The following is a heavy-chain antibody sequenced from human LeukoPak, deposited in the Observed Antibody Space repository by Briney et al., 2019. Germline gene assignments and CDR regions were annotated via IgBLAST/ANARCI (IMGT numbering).Heavy chain of an antibody. V-gene: IGHV1-46*01. CDR1: GYTFTSYY. D-gene: IGHD6-13*01. J-gene: IGHJ6*03. CDR3: ARDTPRYSSSWNYYYYYMDV. Sequence: ASVKVSCKASGYTFTSYYMHWVRQAPGQGLEWMGIINPSGGSTSYAQKFQGRVTMTRDTSTSTVYMELSSLRPEDTAVYYCARDTPRYSSSWNYYYYYMDVWGKGTTVTVSS. CDR2: INPSGGST.